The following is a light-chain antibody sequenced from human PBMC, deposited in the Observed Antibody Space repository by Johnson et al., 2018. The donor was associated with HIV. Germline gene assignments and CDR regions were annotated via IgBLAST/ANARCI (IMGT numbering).Light chain of an antibody. CDR3: GTWDSRLSAVV. CDR2: ENN. V-gene: IGLV1-51*02. Sequence: QSVLTQPPSVSAAPGQKVTISCSGSSSNIGNNYVSWYQQLPGTAPKLLIYENNKRPSGIPDRFSGSKSGTSATLGITGLQTGDEADYYCGTWDSRLSAVVFETGPKVTVL. J-gene: IGLJ1*01. CDR1: SSNIGNNY.